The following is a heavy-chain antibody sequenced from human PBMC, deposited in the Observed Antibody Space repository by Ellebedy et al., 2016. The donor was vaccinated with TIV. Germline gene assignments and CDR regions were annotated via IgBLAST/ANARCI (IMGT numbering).Heavy chain of an antibody. CDR2: IGTAGDT. D-gene: IGHD6-19*01. J-gene: IGHJ6*02. CDR1: GFTFSSYD. CDR3: ARGQIAVAGIGDYGMDV. V-gene: IGHV3-13*01. Sequence: GGSLRLXXAASGFTFSSYDMHWVRQATGKGLEWVSAIGTAGDTYYPGSVKGRFTISRENAKNSLYLQMNSLRAGDTAVYYCARGQIAVAGIGDYGMDVWGQGTTVTVSS.